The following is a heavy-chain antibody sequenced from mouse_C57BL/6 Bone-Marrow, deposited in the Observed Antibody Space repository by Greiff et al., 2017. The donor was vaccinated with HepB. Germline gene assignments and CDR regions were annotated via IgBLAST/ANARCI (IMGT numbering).Heavy chain of an antibody. CDR3: ARGYYYGSSPFAY. CDR1: GFTFSDYG. V-gene: IGHV5-17*01. D-gene: IGHD1-1*01. Sequence: EVQVVESWGGLVKPGGSLKLSCAASGFTFSDYGMHWVRQAPEKGLEWVAYISSGSSTIYYADTVKGRFTISRDNAKNTLFLQMTSLRSEDTAMYYCARGYYYGSSPFAYWGQGTLVTVSA. J-gene: IGHJ3*01. CDR2: ISSGSSTI.